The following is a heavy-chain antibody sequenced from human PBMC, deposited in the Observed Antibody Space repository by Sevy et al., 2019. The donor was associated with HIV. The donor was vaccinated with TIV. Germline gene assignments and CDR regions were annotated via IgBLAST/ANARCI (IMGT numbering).Heavy chain of an antibody. CDR2: IKNRSDGGTR. CDR3: TTEYPSGPFDF. J-gene: IGHJ4*02. Sequence: GGSLRLSCTASGFTFSNAWMSWVRQVPGEGLEWIGRIKNRSDGGTRDYGAPGKGRFTISRDDSKNTLFLHMNSLRTDDTALYYCTTEYPSGPFDFWGQGALVTVSS. CDR1: GFTFSNAW. V-gene: IGHV3-15*01.